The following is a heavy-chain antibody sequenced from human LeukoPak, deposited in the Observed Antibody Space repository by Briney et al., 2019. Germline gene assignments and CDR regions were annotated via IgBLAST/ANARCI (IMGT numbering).Heavy chain of an antibody. J-gene: IGHJ5*02. Sequence: ASVKVSCKASGYTFTDYYMHWVRQAPGQGREGMGWINPNSGGTNYAQKFQGRVTMTRDTSISTAYMELSRLRSDDTAVYYCARSEERGYSYGNWFDPWGQGTLVTVSS. D-gene: IGHD5-18*01. V-gene: IGHV1-2*02. CDR3: ARSEERGYSYGNWFDP. CDR2: INPNSGGT. CDR1: GYTFTDYY.